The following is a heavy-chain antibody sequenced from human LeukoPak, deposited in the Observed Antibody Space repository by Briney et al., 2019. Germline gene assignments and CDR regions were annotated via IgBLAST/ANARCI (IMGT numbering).Heavy chain of an antibody. CDR2: INHSGST. J-gene: IGHJ3*02. Sequence: PSETLSLTCAVYGGSFSGYYWSWIRQPPGKGLEWIGEINHSGSTNYNPSLKSRVTISVDTSKNQFSLKLSSVTAADTAVYYCARGSPHKGGAFDIWGQGTMVTVSS. CDR1: GGSFSGYY. V-gene: IGHV4-34*01. D-gene: IGHD1-26*01. CDR3: ARGSPHKGGAFDI.